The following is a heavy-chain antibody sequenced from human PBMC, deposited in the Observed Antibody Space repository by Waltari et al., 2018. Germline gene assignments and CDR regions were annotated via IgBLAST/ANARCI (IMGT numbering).Heavy chain of an antibody. D-gene: IGHD1-26*01. V-gene: IGHV3-30*18. CDR1: GFTFSSYG. CDR3: AKDRGSYTRLSYYFDY. Sequence: QVQLVESGGGVVQPGRSLRLSCAASGFTFSSYGMHWVRQAPGKGLEWVAVISYDGSNKYYADSVKGRFTISRDNSKNTLYLQMNSLRAEDTAVYYCAKDRGSYTRLSYYFDYWGQGTLVTVSS. CDR2: ISYDGSNK. J-gene: IGHJ4*02.